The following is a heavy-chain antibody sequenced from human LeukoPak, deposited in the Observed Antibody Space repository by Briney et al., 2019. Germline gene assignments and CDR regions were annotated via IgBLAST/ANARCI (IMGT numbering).Heavy chain of an antibody. D-gene: IGHD2-15*01. CDR2: IYPGDSDT. J-gene: IGHJ6*02. CDR3: ARRGVVVAATPYYYYGMDV. V-gene: IGHV5-51*01. Sequence: GESLKISCKGSGYSFTSYWIGWVRQMPGKGLEWMGIIYPGDSDTRYSPSFQGQVTISADKSISTAYLQWSSLKASDTAMYYCARRGVVVAATPYYYYGMDVWGQGTTVTVSS. CDR1: GYSFTSYW.